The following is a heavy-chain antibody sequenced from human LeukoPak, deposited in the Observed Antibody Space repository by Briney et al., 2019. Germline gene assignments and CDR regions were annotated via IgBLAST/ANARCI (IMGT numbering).Heavy chain of an antibody. V-gene: IGHV3-23*01. CDR2: ISGSGDNT. D-gene: IGHD3-10*01. Sequence: GGSLRLSCVGSGFTFTTTTMSWVRQAPGKGLEWVSAISGSGDNTHYADFVKGRFTISRDNSKNTLYLQMNSLRAEDSAIYYCAKNPPGEFDYWGQGTLVTVSS. CDR3: AKNPPGEFDY. CDR1: GFTFTTTT. J-gene: IGHJ4*02.